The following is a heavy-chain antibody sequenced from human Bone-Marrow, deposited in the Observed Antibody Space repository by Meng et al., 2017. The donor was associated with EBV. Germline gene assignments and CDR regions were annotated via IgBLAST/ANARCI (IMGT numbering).Heavy chain of an antibody. D-gene: IGHD1-26*01. V-gene: IGHV3-21*01. CDR2: ISSSSSYI. CDR3: ARDVNSGSYYGPGAVDY. CDR1: GFTFSSYS. Sequence: EVQLVESGGGLVKPGGSLSLSCAASGFTFSSYSMNWVRQAPGKGLEWVSSISSSSSYIYYADSVKGRFTISRDNAKNSLYLQMNSLRAEDTAVYYCARDVNSGSYYGPGAVDYWGQGTLVTVSS. J-gene: IGHJ4*02.